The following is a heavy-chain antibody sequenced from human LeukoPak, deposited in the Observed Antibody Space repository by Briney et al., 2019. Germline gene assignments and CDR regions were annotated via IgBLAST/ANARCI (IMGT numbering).Heavy chain of an antibody. CDR3: AGSLEWLSYYFDY. J-gene: IGHJ4*02. CDR2: ISSSSSYI. CDR1: GFTFSSYS. Sequence: GGSLRLSCAASGFTFSSYSMNWVRQAPGKGLEWVSSISSSSSYIYYADSVKGRFTISRDNAKNSLYLQMNSLRAEDTAVYYCAGSLEWLSYYFDYWGQGTLVTVSS. V-gene: IGHV3-21*01. D-gene: IGHD3-3*01.